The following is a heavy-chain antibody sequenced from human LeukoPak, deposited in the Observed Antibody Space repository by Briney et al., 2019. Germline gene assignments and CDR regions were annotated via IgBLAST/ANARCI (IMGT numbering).Heavy chain of an antibody. CDR2: IYYRGGT. J-gene: IGHJ4*02. Sequence: SETLSLTCTVSGGSSSDYYWSWIRQPPGKGLERIGYIYYRGGTNYNPSLERRVTISGDTSKNEFSLKLTSVTAADTAVYYCARGRLIVAPGVYYFEYWGQGTLVTVSS. V-gene: IGHV4-59*08. CDR1: GGSSSDYY. CDR3: ARGRLIVAPGVYYFEY. D-gene: IGHD5-12*01.